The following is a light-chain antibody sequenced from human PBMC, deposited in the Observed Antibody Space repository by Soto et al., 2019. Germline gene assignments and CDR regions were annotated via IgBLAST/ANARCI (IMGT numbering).Light chain of an antibody. CDR3: QQYAASPRT. V-gene: IGKV3-20*01. J-gene: IGKJ1*01. Sequence: EIVLTQSPGTLSLSPRERATLSCRASQSVSNNYLAWYQHRPDQAPRRLIYGASTSAPGIPDRFSGSGSGTYFTLTISRLDPEHFAVYYCQQYAASPRTFGQGTQVEV. CDR1: QSVSNNY. CDR2: GAS.